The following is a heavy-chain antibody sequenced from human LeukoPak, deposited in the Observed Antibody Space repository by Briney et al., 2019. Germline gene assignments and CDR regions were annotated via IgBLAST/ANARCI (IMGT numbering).Heavy chain of an antibody. V-gene: IGHV1-8*03. D-gene: IGHD3-22*01. CDR1: GYTFTSYD. J-gene: IGHJ5*02. CDR3: ARVIDYYDSSGYYYGFWFDP. Sequence: ASVKVSCKASGYTFTSYDINWVRQATGQGLEWMGWMNPNSGNTGYAQKFQGGVTITRNTSISTAYMELSSLRSEDTAVYYCARVIDYYDSSGYYYGFWFDPWGQGTLVTVSS. CDR2: MNPNSGNT.